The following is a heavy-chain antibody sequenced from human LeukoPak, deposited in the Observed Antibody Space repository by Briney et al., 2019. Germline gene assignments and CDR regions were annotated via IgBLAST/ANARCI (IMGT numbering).Heavy chain of an antibody. CDR1: GGTFSSYA. D-gene: IGHD2-21*02. V-gene: IGHV1-69*01. J-gene: IGHJ4*02. Sequence: SVKVSCKASGGTFSSYAISWVRQAPGQGLEWMGGIIPIFGTANYAQKFQGRVTITADESTSTAYMELSSLRSEDTAVYYCAKPSYIVVVTAPSIWGQGTLVTVSS. CDR2: IIPIFGTA. CDR3: AKPSYIVVVTAPSI.